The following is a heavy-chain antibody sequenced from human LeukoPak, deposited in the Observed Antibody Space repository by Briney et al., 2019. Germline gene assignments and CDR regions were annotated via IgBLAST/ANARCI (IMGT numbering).Heavy chain of an antibody. V-gene: IGHV3-9*01. D-gene: IGHD3-10*01. J-gene: IGHJ4*02. CDR3: ATLGDYYGSGSYDY. CDR1: GFTFDDYA. Sequence: GGSLRLSCAASGFTFDDYAMHWVRQAPGKGLEWVSGISWNSGSIGYADSVKGRFTISRDNAKNSLYLQMNSLRAEDTALYYCATLGDYYGSGSYDYWGQGTLVTVSS. CDR2: ISWNSGSI.